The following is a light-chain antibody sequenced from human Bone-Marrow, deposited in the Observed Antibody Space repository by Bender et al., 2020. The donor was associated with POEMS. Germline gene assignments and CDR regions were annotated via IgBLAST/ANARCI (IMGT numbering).Light chain of an antibody. CDR1: RGRIAANF. CDR3: QSSNAFIHRV. CDR2: EDT. J-gene: IGLJ3*02. V-gene: IGLV6-57*01. Sequence: NYILTQPPSMSESPGKTVTISCTRSRGRIAANFVQWYQLRPGSSPTTVIYEDTHRPSGVPHRFSGSVDRSSNSASLTISGLKSEDEADYYCQSSNAFIHRVFGGGTKLTVL.